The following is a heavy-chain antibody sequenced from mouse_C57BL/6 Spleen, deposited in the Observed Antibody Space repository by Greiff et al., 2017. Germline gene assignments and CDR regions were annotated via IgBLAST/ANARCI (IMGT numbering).Heavy chain of an antibody. Sequence: QVQLQQPGAELVMPGASVKLSCKASGYTFTSYWMHWVKQRPGQGLEWIGEIDPSDSYTNYNQKFKGKSTLTVDKSSSTAYMQLSSLTSEDSAVYYCARSVTVTFFDYWGQGTTLTVSS. D-gene: IGHD4-1*01. CDR1: GYTFTSYW. J-gene: IGHJ2*01. CDR3: ARSVTVTFFDY. V-gene: IGHV1-69*01. CDR2: IDPSDSYT.